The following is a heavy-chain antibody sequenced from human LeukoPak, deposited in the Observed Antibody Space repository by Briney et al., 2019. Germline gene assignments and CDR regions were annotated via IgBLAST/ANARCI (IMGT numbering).Heavy chain of an antibody. CDR1: GGSFSGYY. CDR2: IYTSGST. CDR3: ARASYSYDINGWVPFDY. J-gene: IGHJ4*02. D-gene: IGHD3-22*01. Sequence: PSETLSLTCAVYGGSFSGYYCSWIRQPPGKGLEWIGRIYTSGSTNYNPSLKSRVTISGDTSKNQFSLRLSSVTAADTAVYYCARASYSYDINGWVPFDYWGQGTLVTVSS. V-gene: IGHV4-59*10.